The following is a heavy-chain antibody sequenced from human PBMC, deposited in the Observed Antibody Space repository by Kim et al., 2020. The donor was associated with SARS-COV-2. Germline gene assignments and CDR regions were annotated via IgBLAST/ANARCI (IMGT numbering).Heavy chain of an antibody. V-gene: IGHV3-11*05. Sequence: ADSVKGRFTISRDNAKNSLYMQMNSLRAEDTAVYYCARVPITMISYYFDYWGQGTLVTVSS. D-gene: IGHD3-22*01. CDR3: ARVPITMISYYFDY. J-gene: IGHJ4*02.